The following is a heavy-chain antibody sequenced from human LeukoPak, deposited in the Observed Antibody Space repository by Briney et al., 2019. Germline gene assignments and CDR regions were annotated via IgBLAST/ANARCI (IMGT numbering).Heavy chain of an antibody. D-gene: IGHD3-10*01. Sequence: SETLSLTCAVYGGSFSGYYWSWIRQPPGKGLEWIGEINHSGSTNYNPSLKSRVTISVDTSKNQFSLKLSSVTAADTAVYYCARGRPEYYYGSGSSFFMDVWVQGTTVTVSS. CDR3: ARGRPEYYYGSGSSFFMDV. CDR2: INHSGST. V-gene: IGHV4-34*01. J-gene: IGHJ6*02. CDR1: GGSFSGYY.